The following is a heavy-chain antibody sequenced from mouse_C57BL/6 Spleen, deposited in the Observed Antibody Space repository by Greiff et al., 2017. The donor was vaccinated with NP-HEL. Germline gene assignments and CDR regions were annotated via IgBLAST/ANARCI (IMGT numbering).Heavy chain of an antibody. J-gene: IGHJ2*01. CDR3: ARNYGSSFFDY. CDR2: IRNKANGYTT. D-gene: IGHD1-1*01. V-gene: IGHV7-3*01. Sequence: DVHLVESGGGLVQPGGSLSLSCAASGFTFTDYYMSWVRQPPGKALEWLGFIRNKANGYTTEYSASVKGRFTISRDNSQSILYLQMNALRAEDSATYYCARNYGSSFFDYWGQGTTLTVSS. CDR1: GFTFTDYY.